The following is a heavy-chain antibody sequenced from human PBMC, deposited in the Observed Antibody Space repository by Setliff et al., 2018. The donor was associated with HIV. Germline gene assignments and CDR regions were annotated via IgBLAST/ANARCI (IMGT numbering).Heavy chain of an antibody. D-gene: IGHD3-22*01. CDR3: ARVVGYYDSSGYPNYYYYYMDV. J-gene: IGHJ6*03. V-gene: IGHV4-61*09. CDR2: IYTSGST. CDR1: GVPIRSDVYY. Sequence: KTSETLSLTCTVSGVPIRSDVYYWSWIRQPAGKGLEWIGHIYTSGSTNYNPSLKSRVTMSVDTSKNQFSLKLSSVTAADTAVYYCARVVGYYDSSGYPNYYYYYMDVWGKGTTVTVSS.